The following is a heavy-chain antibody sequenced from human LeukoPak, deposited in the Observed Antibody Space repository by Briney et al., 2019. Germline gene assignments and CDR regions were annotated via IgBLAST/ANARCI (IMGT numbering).Heavy chain of an antibody. CDR1: GFTFSSYA. CDR3: ARGRGEDSSSWYLDY. D-gene: IGHD6-13*01. J-gene: IGHJ4*02. Sequence: PGGSLRLSCAASGFTFSSYAMHWVRQAPGKGLEWVAVISYDGSNKYYADSVKGRFTISRDNSKNTLYLQMNSLRAEDTAVYYCARGRGEDSSSWYLDYWGQGTLVTVSS. V-gene: IGHV3-30-3*01. CDR2: ISYDGSNK.